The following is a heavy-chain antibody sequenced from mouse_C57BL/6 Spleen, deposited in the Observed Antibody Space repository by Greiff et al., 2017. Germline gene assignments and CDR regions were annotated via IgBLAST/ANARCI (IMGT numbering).Heavy chain of an antibody. V-gene: IGHV1-82*01. J-gene: IGHJ4*01. CDR1: GYAFSSSW. Sequence: VQLQQSGPELVKPGASVKISCKASGYAFSSSWMNWVKQRPGTGLEWIGRIYPGDGDTNYNGKFKGKATLTADKSSSTAYMQLSSLTSEDSAVYFCARDYAMDYWGQGTSVTVSS. CDR3: ARDYAMDY. CDR2: IYPGDGDT.